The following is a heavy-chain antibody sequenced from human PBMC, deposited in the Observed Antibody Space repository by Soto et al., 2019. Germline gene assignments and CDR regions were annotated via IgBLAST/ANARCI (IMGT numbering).Heavy chain of an antibody. CDR1: GFTFSNAW. V-gene: IGHV3-15*01. Sequence: EVQLVESGGGLVKPGGSLRLSCAASGFTFSNAWMSWVRQAPGKGLEWVGRIKSKTDGGTTDYAAPVKGRFTISRDDSKNTLYLQMNSLKTEDTAVYYCTTILGRWLQLRIDYWGQGTLVTVSS. J-gene: IGHJ4*02. CDR2: IKSKTDGGTT. CDR3: TTILGRWLQLRIDY. D-gene: IGHD1-1*01.